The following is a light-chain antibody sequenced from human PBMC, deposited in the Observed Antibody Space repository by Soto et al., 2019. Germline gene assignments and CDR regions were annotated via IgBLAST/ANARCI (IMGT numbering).Light chain of an antibody. Sequence: EIVMTQSPATLSVSPGEGATLSCRASQGIGDTLAWYQQKLGQAPRLLIYGASTRATGISARISGSGSGTEFTLTISSLQSEDFAIYYCQQYNNWPRTFGQGTKVDIK. CDR1: QGIGDT. J-gene: IGKJ1*01. CDR3: QQYNNWPRT. V-gene: IGKV3-15*01. CDR2: GAS.